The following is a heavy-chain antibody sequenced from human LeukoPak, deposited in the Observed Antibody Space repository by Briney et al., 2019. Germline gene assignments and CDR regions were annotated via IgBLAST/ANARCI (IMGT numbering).Heavy chain of an antibody. CDR2: IYYSGST. D-gene: IGHD1-1*01. CDR3: ARGRWNGPFDY. V-gene: IGHV4-39*07. Sequence: SETLSLTCTVSGGSISSSYYYWGWIRQPPGKGLEWIGSIYYSGSTYYNPSLKSRVTISVDTSKNQFSLKLSSVTAADTAVYYCARGRWNGPFDYWGQGTLVTVSS. J-gene: IGHJ4*02. CDR1: GGSISSSYYY.